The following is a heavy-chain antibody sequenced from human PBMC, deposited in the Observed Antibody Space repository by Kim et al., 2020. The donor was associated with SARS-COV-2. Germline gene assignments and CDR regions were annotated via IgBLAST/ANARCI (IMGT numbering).Heavy chain of an antibody. CDR2: IYSSGNT. D-gene: IGHD4-17*01. CDR1: GASMSNHY. J-gene: IGHJ3*01. V-gene: IGHV4-4*07. CDR3: ARGQTVTYGNNAFDV. Sequence: SETLSLTCTVSGASMSNHYWNWIRQPAGKGLEWIGRIYSSGNTNYNPSLKSRVTVSLDTSRSQFSLTVSSVTDADTAVYYCARGQTVTYGNNAFDVWGQG.